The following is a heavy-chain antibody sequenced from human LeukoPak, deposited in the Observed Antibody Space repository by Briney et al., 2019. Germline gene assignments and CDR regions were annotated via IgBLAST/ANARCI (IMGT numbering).Heavy chain of an antibody. CDR2: IYHSGST. V-gene: IGHV4-30-2*03. D-gene: IGHD2-2*01. CDR1: GGSISSGGYY. J-gene: IGHJ5*02. Sequence: SETLSLTCSVSGGSISSGGYYWSWIRQPPGKGLEWIGYIYHSGSTDYNPSLKSRVTIFVDPSKNQFSLNLRSVTAADTAVYYCARHERCSSINCIYNWFDPWGQGTLVIVSS. CDR3: ARHERCSSINCIYNWFDP.